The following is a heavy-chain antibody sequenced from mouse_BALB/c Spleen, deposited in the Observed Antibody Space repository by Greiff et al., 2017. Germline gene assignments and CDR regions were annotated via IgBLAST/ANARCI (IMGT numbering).Heavy chain of an antibody. J-gene: IGHJ1*01. CDR3: TRSRSSGYFDV. CDR1: GYTFTSYW. CDR2: IDPSDSYT. V-gene: IGHV1S127*01. Sequence: QVQLQQPGAELVKPGASVKMSCKASGYTFTSYWMHWVKQRPGQGLEWIGVIDPSDSYTSYNQKFKGKATLTVDTSSSTAYMQLSSLTSEDSAVYYCTRSRSSGYFDVWGAGTTVTVSS. D-gene: IGHD1-1*01.